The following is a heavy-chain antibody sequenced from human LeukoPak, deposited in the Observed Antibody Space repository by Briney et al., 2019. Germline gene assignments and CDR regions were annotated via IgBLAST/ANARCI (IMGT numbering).Heavy chain of an antibody. J-gene: IGHJ4*02. CDR1: GFSFISYA. D-gene: IGHD5-18*01. CDR3: ARESGALRGHSFGL. V-gene: IGHV3-30-3*01. CDR2: TTSDESNK. Sequence: PGGSLRLSCAASGFSFISYAMHWVRQAAGKGLEWVAITTSDESNKHYADSVKGRFTISRDNSKNTLYLQMNSLRAEDTAVYYCARESGALRGHSFGLWGQGTLVTVSS.